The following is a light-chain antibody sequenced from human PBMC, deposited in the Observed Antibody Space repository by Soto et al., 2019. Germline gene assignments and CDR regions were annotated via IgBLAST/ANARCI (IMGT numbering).Light chain of an antibody. CDR1: GSDLGAYNY. J-gene: IGLJ1*01. CDR3: SSYSTTSPRFV. CDR2: EVS. V-gene: IGLV2-14*01. Sequence: QPASVSGSPGQSITISCTGTGSDLGAYNYVSWYQLHPGKAPQLIIYEVSNRPSGVSNRFSGSKSGNTASLTISGLQSEDATDYYCSSYSTTSPRFVFGSGTKVTVL.